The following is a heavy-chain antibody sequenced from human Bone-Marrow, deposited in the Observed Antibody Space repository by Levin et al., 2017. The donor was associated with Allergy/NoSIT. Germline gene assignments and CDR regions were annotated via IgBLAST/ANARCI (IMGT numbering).Heavy chain of an antibody. Sequence: SQTLSLTCAVHGGSFSAYYWTWIRQSPGKGLEWIGEINHIGSTKYNPSLRSRVTISVDTSKNQFSLKLNSVTASDTAVYFCARGYSDSAGGFDSWGQGSLLTVSS. CDR3: ARGYSDSAGGFDS. J-gene: IGHJ4*02. D-gene: IGHD6-13*01. CDR1: GGSFSAYY. CDR2: INHIGST. V-gene: IGHV4-34*01.